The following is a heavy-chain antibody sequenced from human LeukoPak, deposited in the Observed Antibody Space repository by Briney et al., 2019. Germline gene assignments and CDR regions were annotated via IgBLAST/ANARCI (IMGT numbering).Heavy chain of an antibody. CDR2: ISTTNGDT. CDR1: GYTFTNFG. Sequence: ASVKASCKATGYTFTNFGISWVRQAPGQGLEFMGLISTTNGDTNYALKVQGRVTMTTDASSTTAYMELRNLRSDDSGVYYCARDTVRFAPSHPERAAFDVWGQGTMVTVSS. J-gene: IGHJ3*01. D-gene: IGHD3-3*01. V-gene: IGHV1-18*01. CDR3: ARDTVRFAPSHPERAAFDV.